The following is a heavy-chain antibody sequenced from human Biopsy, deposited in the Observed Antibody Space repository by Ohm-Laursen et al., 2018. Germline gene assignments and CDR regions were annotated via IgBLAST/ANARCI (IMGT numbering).Heavy chain of an antibody. CDR1: GFTFSSYA. CDR3: AKDQGYYYDRSVYYYFDY. D-gene: IGHD3-22*01. Sequence: SLRLSCAASGFTFSSYAMSWVRQAPGKGLEWVSAITSSGDTTCYSDSVKGRFTISRDSSKNTLHLQMNSLRAEDTAVYYCAKDQGYYYDRSVYYYFDYWGQGTLVTVSS. V-gene: IGHV3-23*01. J-gene: IGHJ4*02. CDR2: ITSSGDTT.